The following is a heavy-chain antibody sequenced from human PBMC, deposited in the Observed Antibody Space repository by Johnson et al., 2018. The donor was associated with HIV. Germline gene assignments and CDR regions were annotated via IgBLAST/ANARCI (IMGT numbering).Heavy chain of an antibody. CDR2: ISYDGSNK. CDR3: AREYVGQWLGPRHAFDI. J-gene: IGHJ3*02. Sequence: QVQLVESGGGVVQPGRSLRLSCAASGFTFSSYAMHWVRQAPGKGLEWVAVISYDGSNKYYADSVKGRCTISRDNSKNTLYLQMNSLRAEDTAVYYCAREYVGQWLGPRHAFDIWGQGTMVTVSS. D-gene: IGHD6-19*01. CDR1: GFTFSSYA. V-gene: IGHV3-30-3*01.